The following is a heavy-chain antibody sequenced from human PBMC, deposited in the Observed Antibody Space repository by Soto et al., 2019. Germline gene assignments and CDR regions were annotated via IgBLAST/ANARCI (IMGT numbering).Heavy chain of an antibody. CDR2: INAGNGNT. Sequence: QVQLVQSGAEVKKPGASVKVSFKASGYTFTSYAMHWVRHAPGQRLEWMGWINAGNGNTKYSQKFQGRVTITRDTSASTAYMELSSLRSEDTAVYYCARGVAGPLPWFDPWGQGTLVTVSS. J-gene: IGHJ5*02. D-gene: IGHD6-19*01. V-gene: IGHV1-3*01. CDR1: GYTFTSYA. CDR3: ARGVAGPLPWFDP.